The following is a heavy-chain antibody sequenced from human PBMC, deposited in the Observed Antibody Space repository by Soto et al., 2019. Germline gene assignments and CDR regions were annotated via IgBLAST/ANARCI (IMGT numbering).Heavy chain of an antibody. J-gene: IGHJ4*02. D-gene: IGHD1-1*01. Sequence: GGSLRLSCAASGFTFSSYGMHWVRQAPGKGLEWVAVISYDGSNKYYADSVKGRFTISRDNSKNTLYLQMNSLRAEDTAVYYCAKKNWNDAGFDYCGQGTLVTVSS. V-gene: IGHV3-30*18. CDR1: GFTFSSYG. CDR3: AKKNWNDAGFDY. CDR2: ISYDGSNK.